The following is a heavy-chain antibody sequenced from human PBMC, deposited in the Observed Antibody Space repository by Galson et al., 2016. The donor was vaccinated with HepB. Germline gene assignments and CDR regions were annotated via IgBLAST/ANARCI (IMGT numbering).Heavy chain of an antibody. V-gene: IGHV3-30-3*01. J-gene: IGHJ4*02. Sequence: SLRLSCAASRFTFSSYAMHWVRQAPGKGLEWVAVISYDGSNQYYADSVKGRFTISRDNSKNTPYLKMNSLRAEDTAVYYCARGGPYYDSSGYYYSFDYWGQGTLVTVSS. CDR2: ISYDGSNQ. CDR1: RFTFSSYA. CDR3: ARGGPYYDSSGYYYSFDY. D-gene: IGHD3-22*01.